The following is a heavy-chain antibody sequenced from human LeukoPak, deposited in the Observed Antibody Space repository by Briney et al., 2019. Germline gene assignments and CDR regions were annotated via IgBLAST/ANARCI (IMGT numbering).Heavy chain of an antibody. CDR1: GFTVSSNY. V-gene: IGHV3-53*05. Sequence: PGGSLRLSCAASGFTVSSNYMSWVRQAPGKGLEWVSVIYSGGSTYYADSVKGRFTISRDNSKNTLYLQMNSLRAEDTALYYCAKDQGRGRQWPVRGGYYGMDVWGQGTTVTVSS. CDR3: AKDQGRGRQWPVRGGYYGMDV. J-gene: IGHJ6*02. D-gene: IGHD3-10*02. CDR2: IYSGGST.